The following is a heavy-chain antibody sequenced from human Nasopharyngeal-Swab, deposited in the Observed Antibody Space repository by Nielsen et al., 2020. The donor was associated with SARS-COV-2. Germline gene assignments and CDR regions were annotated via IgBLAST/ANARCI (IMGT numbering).Heavy chain of an antibody. Sequence: GESLKIFCAASGFTFSDYYMSWIRQAPGKGLEWVSYISSSGSTIYYADSVKGRSTISRDNAKNSLYLQMNSLRAEDTAVYYCARGGRSYAAGYFDYWGQGTLVTVSS. V-gene: IGHV3-11*01. CDR1: GFTFSDYY. D-gene: IGHD3-10*01. CDR2: ISSSGSTI. CDR3: ARGGRSYAAGYFDY. J-gene: IGHJ4*02.